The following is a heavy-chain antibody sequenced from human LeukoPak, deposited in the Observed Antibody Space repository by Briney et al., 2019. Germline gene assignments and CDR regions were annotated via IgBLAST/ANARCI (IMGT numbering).Heavy chain of an antibody. J-gene: IGHJ6*03. Sequence: ASVKVSCKASGYTFTSYAMNWVRQAPGQGHEWMGWINTNTGNPTYAQGFTGRFVFSLDTSVSTAYLQISSLKAEDTAVYYCARDLAPETLYCTNGVCRTVNADMDVWGKGTTVTVSS. V-gene: IGHV7-4-1*02. CDR3: ARDLAPETLYCTNGVCRTVNADMDV. D-gene: IGHD2-8*01. CDR2: INTNTGNP. CDR1: GYTFTSYA.